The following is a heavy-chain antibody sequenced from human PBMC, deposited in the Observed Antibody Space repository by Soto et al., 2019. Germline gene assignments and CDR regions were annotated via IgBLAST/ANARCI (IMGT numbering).Heavy chain of an antibody. Sequence: SETLYLICTVSGGSISSGGYYWSWIRQHPGKGLEWIGYIYYSGSTNYNPSLKSRVTISVDTSKNQFSLKLSSVTAADTAVYYCARGGYSGYGSDYWGQGTLVTVSS. D-gene: IGHD5-12*01. CDR3: ARGGYSGYGSDY. J-gene: IGHJ4*02. CDR2: IYYSGST. V-gene: IGHV4-61*08. CDR1: GGSISSGGYY.